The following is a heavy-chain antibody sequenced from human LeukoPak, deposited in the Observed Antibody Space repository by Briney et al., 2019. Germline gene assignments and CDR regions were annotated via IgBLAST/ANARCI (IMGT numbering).Heavy chain of an antibody. V-gene: IGHV3-21*01. D-gene: IGHD3-22*01. J-gene: IGHJ4*02. CDR2: ISTGSSYI. Sequence: KTGGSLRLSCAASGFTFSAYSMNWVRQAPGKGLEWVSSISTGSSYIYYADSVKGRFTISRENAKNSLYLQMNSLRAEDTAVYYCARDSTPYDSSGYCYDYWGQGNLVTVSS. CDR3: ARDSTPYDSSGYCYDY. CDR1: GFTFSAYS.